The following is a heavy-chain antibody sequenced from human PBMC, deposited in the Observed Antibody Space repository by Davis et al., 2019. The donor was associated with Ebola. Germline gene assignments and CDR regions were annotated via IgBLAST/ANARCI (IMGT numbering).Heavy chain of an antibody. CDR2: IYTEGST. J-gene: IGHJ4*02. CDR3: AKETRGGAQDQ. CDR1: GGSFSGATFPLYY. V-gene: IGHV4-4*07. D-gene: IGHD2-21*01. Sequence: PSETLSLTCTLSGGSFSGATFPLYYWSWIRQPAGKGLEWIGRIYTEGSTNYNPSLKTRVTMSVDTSKNQFSLKLSSVTTADTAIYYCAKETRGGAQDQWGQGTLVTVSS.